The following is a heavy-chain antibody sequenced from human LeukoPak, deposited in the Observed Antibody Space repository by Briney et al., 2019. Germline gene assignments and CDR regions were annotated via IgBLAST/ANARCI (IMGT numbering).Heavy chain of an antibody. Sequence: SVKVSCKASGGTFSSYAISWVRQAPGQGLEWMGGIIPIFGTANYAQKFQGRVTITADESTSTAYMELSSLRSDDTAVYYCTREGVYSPDGSGYHRDAFDIWGQGTVVTVSS. CDR3: TREGVYSPDGSGYHRDAFDI. D-gene: IGHD3-22*01. CDR1: GGTFSSYA. CDR2: IIPIFGTA. J-gene: IGHJ3*02. V-gene: IGHV1-69*13.